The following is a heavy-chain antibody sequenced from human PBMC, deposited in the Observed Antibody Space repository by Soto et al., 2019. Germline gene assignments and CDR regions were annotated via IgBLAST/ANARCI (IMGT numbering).Heavy chain of an antibody. CDR2: IKQDGIEK. CDR3: ARREQASFDY. V-gene: IGHV3-7*03. CDR1: GFTLSSYW. J-gene: IGHJ4*02. D-gene: IGHD6-13*01. Sequence: GGSLRLSCAASGFTLSSYWISWVRQAPWKGLEWVANIKQDGIEKYYVDSVKGRFIISRDNAKNSLYLQMNRLGAEDTAVYYFARREQASFDYCGQGRLVPFSP.